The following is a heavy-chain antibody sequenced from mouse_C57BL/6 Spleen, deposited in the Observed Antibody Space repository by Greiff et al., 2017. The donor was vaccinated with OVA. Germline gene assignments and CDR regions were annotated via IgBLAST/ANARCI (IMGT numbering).Heavy chain of an antibody. CDR3: ARGGAGDD. V-gene: IGHV1-82*01. CDR1: GYAFTSSW. J-gene: IGHJ4*01. CDR2: IYPGDGDT. Sequence: QVQLQQSGPELVKPGASVKLSCKASGYAFTSSWMNWVKQRPGKGLEWIGRIYPGDGDTNYNGKFKGKATLTADKSSSTAYLQLSSLTSEDSAVSLCARGGAGDDWGQGTTVTVS. D-gene: IGHD3-3*01.